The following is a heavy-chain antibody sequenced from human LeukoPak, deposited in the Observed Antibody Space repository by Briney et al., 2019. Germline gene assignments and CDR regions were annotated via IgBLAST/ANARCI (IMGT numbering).Heavy chain of an antibody. CDR1: GYSFSNYW. CDR2: IYPSDSDT. V-gene: IGHV5-51*01. J-gene: IGHJ4*02. Sequence: GESLKISCKGSGYSFSNYWIGWVRQMPGKGLEWMGIIYPSDSDTRYSPSFQGQVTISADKSISTAYLQWSSLKASDTAMYYCARHNSSWYFDYWGQGTLVTVSS. D-gene: IGHD6-13*01. CDR3: ARHNSSWYFDY.